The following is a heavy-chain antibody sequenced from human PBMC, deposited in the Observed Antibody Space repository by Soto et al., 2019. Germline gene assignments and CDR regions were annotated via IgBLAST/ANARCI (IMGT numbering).Heavy chain of an antibody. V-gene: IGHV1-2*02. CDR1: GYTFTGYD. J-gene: IGHJ6*02. Sequence: ASVKVSCKASGYTFTGYDIHWVGQAPGRRLEWMGYINPNSGGPNYAQKFQGRVTMTRDTSISTAYMELSRLRSDDTAVYFCARDYWSGDRYYYGMDVWGQATTVTVSS. CDR2: INPNSGGP. CDR3: ARDYWSGDRYYYGMDV. D-gene: IGHD3-3*01.